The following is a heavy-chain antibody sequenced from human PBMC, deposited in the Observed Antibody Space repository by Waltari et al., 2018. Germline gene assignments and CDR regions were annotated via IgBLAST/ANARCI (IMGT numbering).Heavy chain of an antibody. CDR3: ARSLHDGTMDV. CDR2: ISSSSSYI. V-gene: IGHV3-21*01. J-gene: IGHJ6*02. D-gene: IGHD3-3*01. Sequence: EVQLVESGGGLVKPGGSQRLSCAPSGFTFRRSSINWARQAPGKGLEWVSSISSSSSYIYYADSVKGRFTISRDNAKNSLYLQMNSLRAEDTAVYYCARSLHDGTMDVWGQGTTVTVSS. CDR1: GFTFRRSS.